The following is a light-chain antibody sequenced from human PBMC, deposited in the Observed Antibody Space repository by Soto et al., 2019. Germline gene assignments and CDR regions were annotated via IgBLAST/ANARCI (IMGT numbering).Light chain of an antibody. CDR2: EVS. Sequence: QSALTQSASVSGSPGQSITISCSGTSSDVGPYNLVSWYQQHPGKAPKLIIYEVSERPSGVSNRFSGSKSGNTASLTISGLQADDEADYYCCSYAGRNTFVFGLGTKLTVL. CDR1: SSDVGPYNL. CDR3: CSYAGRNTFV. J-gene: IGLJ1*01. V-gene: IGLV2-23*02.